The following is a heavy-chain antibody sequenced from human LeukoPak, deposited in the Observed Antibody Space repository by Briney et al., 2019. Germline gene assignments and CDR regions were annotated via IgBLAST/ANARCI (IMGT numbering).Heavy chain of an antibody. V-gene: IGHV3-30*02. CDR3: AKDPRTYYYDSSGYWLDY. CDR1: GFTFSSYG. D-gene: IGHD3-22*01. J-gene: IGHJ4*02. CDR2: IRYDGSNK. Sequence: GGSLRLSCAASGFTFSSYGMHWVRQAPGKGLEWVAFIRYDGSNKYYADSVKGRFTISRDNSKNTLYLQMKSLRAEDTAVYYCAKDPRTYYYDSSGYWLDYWGQGTLVTVSS.